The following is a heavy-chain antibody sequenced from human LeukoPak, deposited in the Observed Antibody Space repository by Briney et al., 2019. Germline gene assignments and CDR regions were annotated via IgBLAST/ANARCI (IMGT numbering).Heavy chain of an antibody. J-gene: IGHJ4*02. V-gene: IGHV4/OR15-8*02. CDR2: IYHSGNT. D-gene: IGHD6-6*01. CDR3: ARGPFWTIAARPLDY. CDR1: GGSISNSNW. Sequence: SETLSLTCAVSGGSISNSNWWSWVRQPPGKGLEWIGEIYHSGNTNYNPSLKSRVTISIDKSKNQFSLKLTSVTAADTALYYCARGPFWTIAARPLDYWGPGTLVTVSS.